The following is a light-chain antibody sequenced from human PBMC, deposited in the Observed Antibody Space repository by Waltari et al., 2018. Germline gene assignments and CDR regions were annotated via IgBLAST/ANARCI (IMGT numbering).Light chain of an antibody. CDR1: QSVGRA. J-gene: IGKJ1*01. CDR2: DAS. Sequence: EIVLTQSPGTLALSPGERATLPCRASQSVGRALAWYQQNPGQAPRLLIYDASSRATGISDKFSGSGSGTDFSLTISRVEPEDFAVYFCQMYVRLPVTFGQGTKVEVK. V-gene: IGKV3-20*01. CDR3: QMYVRLPVT.